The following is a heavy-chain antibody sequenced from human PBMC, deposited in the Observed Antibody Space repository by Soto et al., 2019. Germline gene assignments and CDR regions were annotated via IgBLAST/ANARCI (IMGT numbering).Heavy chain of an antibody. V-gene: IGHV3-23*01. CDR3: AKTVTPKRKANSDYYYGMDV. J-gene: IGHJ6*02. Sequence: GGSLRLSCAASGFTFSSYAMSWVRQAPGKGLEWVSAISGSGGSTYYADSVKGRFTISRDNSKNTLYLQMNSLRAEDTAVYYCAKTVTPKRKANSDYYYGMDVWGQGTTVTVSS. D-gene: IGHD4-17*01. CDR1: GFTFSSYA. CDR2: ISGSGGST.